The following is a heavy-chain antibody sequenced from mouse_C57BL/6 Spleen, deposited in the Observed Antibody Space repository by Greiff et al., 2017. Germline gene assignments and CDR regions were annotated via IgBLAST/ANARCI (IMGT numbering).Heavy chain of an antibody. D-gene: IGHD1-1*01. CDR1: GYTFTSYW. J-gene: IGHJ2*01. Sequence: VQLQQPGAELVKPGASVKMSCKASGYTFTSYWITWVKQRPGQGLEWIGDIYPGSGSTNYNEKFKSKATLTVDTSSSTAYMQLSSLTSEDSAVYYCARSGHYYGSREYVDYWGQGTTLTVSS. CDR3: ARSGHYYGSREYVDY. V-gene: IGHV1-55*01. CDR2: IYPGSGST.